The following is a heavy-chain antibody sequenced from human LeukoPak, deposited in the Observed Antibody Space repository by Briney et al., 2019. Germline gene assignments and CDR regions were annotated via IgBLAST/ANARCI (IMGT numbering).Heavy chain of an antibody. CDR1: GGSITSTDW. D-gene: IGHD2-15*01. CDR2: VSLSGLT. Sequence: SETLSLTCGVSGGSITSTDWWSWVRQPPGQGLEWIGEVSLSGLTNYNPSLSSRVIMALDTSKNHLSLNLTSVTAADTPVYYCSRENGACSPFGYWGQGTLVTVPS. CDR3: SRENGACSPFGY. J-gene: IGHJ4*02. V-gene: IGHV4-4*02.